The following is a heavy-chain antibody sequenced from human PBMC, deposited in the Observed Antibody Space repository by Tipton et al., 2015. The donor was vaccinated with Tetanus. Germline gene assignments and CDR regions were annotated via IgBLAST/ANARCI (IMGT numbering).Heavy chain of an antibody. J-gene: IGHJ4*02. D-gene: IGHD6-13*01. CDR3: ARAYSGSWYPDLRLDY. Sequence: GLVKPSETLSLTCTVSGASVSSAGYYWTWIRQPPGKGLEWIGYIYDSGITNYNPSLKSRVTMSVDTSKNHFSLRLNSVSTTDTAVYYCARAYSGSWYPDLRLDYWGQGVLVTVSS. CDR2: IYDSGIT. CDR1: GASVSSAGYY. V-gene: IGHV4-61*03.